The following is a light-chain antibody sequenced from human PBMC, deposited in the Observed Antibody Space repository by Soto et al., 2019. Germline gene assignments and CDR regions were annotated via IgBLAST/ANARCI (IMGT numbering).Light chain of an antibody. Sequence: AIRMTQSPSSFSASTGDRVTITCRASQGISSYLAWYQQKPGKAPKLLIYAASTLQSGVPSRFSGSGSGTDFPLTISCLQSEDFATYYCQQYYSYPYTFGQGTTLEIK. J-gene: IGKJ2*01. V-gene: IGKV1-8*01. CDR1: QGISSY. CDR3: QQYYSYPYT. CDR2: AAS.